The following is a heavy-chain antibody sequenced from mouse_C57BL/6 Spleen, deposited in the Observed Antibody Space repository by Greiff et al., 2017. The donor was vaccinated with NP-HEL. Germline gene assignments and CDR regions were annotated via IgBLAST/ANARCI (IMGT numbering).Heavy chain of an antibody. CDR1: GYTFTSYW. D-gene: IGHD2-3*01. V-gene: IGHV1-69*01. CDR2: IDPSDSYT. J-gene: IGHJ2*01. Sequence: QVQLQQPGAELVMPGASVKLSCKASGYTFTSYWMHWVKQRPGQGLEWIGEIDPSDSYTNYNQKFKGKSTLTVDKSSSTAYMQLSSLTSEDSAVYYCARGEGYDGYYDYWGQGTTLTVSS. CDR3: ARGEGYDGYYDY.